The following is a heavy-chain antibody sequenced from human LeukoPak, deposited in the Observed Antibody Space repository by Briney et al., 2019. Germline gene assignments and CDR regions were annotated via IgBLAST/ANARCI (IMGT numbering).Heavy chain of an antibody. CDR1: GFTXTSSA. CDR2: IVVGSGNT. Sequence: SVKVSCKASGFTXTSSAMQWVRQARGQRLEWIGWIVVGSGNTNYAQKFQERVTITRDMSTSRAYMELSSLRSEDTAVYNCAAVQVGANYYFDYWGQGTLVTVSS. V-gene: IGHV1-58*02. D-gene: IGHD1-26*01. J-gene: IGHJ4*02. CDR3: AAVQVGANYYFDY.